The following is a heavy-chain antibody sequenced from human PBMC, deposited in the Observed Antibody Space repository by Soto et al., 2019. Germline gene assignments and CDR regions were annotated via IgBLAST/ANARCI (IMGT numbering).Heavy chain of an antibody. CDR3: ARDGYNRDAFDI. CDR2: IYSGGST. J-gene: IGHJ3*02. Sequence: GGSLRLSCAASGFTFSSYWMSWVRQAPGKGLEWVSVIYSGGSTYYADSVKGRFTISRDNSKNTLYLQMNSLRAEDTAVYYCARDGYNRDAFDIWGQGTMVTVSS. CDR1: GFTFSSYW. V-gene: IGHV3-53*01. D-gene: IGHD5-12*01.